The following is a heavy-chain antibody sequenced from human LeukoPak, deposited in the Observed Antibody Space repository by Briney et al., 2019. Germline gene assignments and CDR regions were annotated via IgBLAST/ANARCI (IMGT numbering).Heavy chain of an antibody. D-gene: IGHD3-22*01. CDR1: GFTFSSYW. CDR3: AKDGGNYYDANGSYLMRSYMDV. J-gene: IGHJ6*03. Sequence: GGSLRLSCAASGFTFSSYWMSWVRQAPGKGLEWVANIKKDGSEKYYVDSVKGRFTISRDNSKNTLFLQMNSLRAEDTAVYYCAKDGGNYYDANGSYLMRSYMDVWGKGTTVTVSS. CDR2: IKKDGSEK. V-gene: IGHV3-7*01.